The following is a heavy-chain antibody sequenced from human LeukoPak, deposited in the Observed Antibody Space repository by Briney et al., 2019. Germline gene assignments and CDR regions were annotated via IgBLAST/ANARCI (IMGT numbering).Heavy chain of an antibody. V-gene: IGHV1-69*06. CDR3: AREKPGAFDY. D-gene: IGHD1-14*01. CDR2: IIPIFGTA. Sequence: GASVKVSCKASGGTFSSYAISWVRQAPGQGLEWMGGIIPIFGTANYAQKFQGKVTITADKSTSTAYMELSSLRSEDTAVYYCAREKPGAFDYWGQGTLVTVSS. CDR1: GGTFSSYA. J-gene: IGHJ4*02.